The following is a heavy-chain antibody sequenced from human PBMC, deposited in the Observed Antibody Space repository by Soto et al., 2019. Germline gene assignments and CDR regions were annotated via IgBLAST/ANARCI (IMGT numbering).Heavy chain of an antibody. Sequence: KASETLSLTCTVSGGSISSYYWSWIRQPPGKGLEWIGYIYYSGSTNYNPSLKSRVTISVDTSKNQFSLKLSSVTAADTAVYYCAAALSGSHDYWGQGTLVTVSS. J-gene: IGHJ4*02. D-gene: IGHD1-26*01. CDR2: IYYSGST. CDR3: AAALSGSHDY. CDR1: GGSISSYY. V-gene: IGHV4-59*01.